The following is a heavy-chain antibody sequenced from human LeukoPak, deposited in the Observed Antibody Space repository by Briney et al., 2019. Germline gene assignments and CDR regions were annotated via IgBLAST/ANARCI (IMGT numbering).Heavy chain of an antibody. CDR1: GGSISSYY. J-gene: IGHJ3*02. D-gene: IGHD3-10*01. Sequence: SETLSLTCTVSGGSISSYYRSWIRQSPGKGLEWIGYIYYSGSTNYNPSLKSRVTMSVDTSENQFSLKLSSVTAADTALYYCATSTYYYGSGNYYSYAFDIWGQGTMVTVSS. CDR2: IYYSGST. V-gene: IGHV4-59*01. CDR3: ATSTYYYGSGNYYSYAFDI.